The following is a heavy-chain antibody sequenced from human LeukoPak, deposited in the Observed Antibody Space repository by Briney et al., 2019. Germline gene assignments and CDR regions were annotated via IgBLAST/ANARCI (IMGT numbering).Heavy chain of an antibody. CDR3: ARVPDYYDSSGPADY. J-gene: IGHJ4*02. D-gene: IGHD3-22*01. CDR1: GFTFDDYG. Sequence: PGGSLRLSCAASGFTFDDYGMSWVRQAPGKGLEWVSGINWNGGSTGYADSVKGRFTISRDNAKNSLYLQMNSLRAEDTALYYCARVPDYYDSSGPADYWGQGTLVTVSS. V-gene: IGHV3-20*04. CDR2: INWNGGST.